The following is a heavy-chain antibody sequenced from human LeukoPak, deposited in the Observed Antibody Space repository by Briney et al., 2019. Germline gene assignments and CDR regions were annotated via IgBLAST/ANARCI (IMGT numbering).Heavy chain of an antibody. V-gene: IGHV3-21*01. D-gene: IGHD3-3*01. CDR3: ARDGAWAIFGVVSRNDAFDI. Sequence: GGSLRLSCAASGFTFSSYSMNWVRQAPGKGLEWVSSISSSSSYIYYADSVKGRFTISRDNAKNSLYLQMNSLSAEDTAVYYCARDGAWAIFGVVSRNDAFDIWGQGTMVTVSS. CDR1: GFTFSSYS. CDR2: ISSSSSYI. J-gene: IGHJ3*02.